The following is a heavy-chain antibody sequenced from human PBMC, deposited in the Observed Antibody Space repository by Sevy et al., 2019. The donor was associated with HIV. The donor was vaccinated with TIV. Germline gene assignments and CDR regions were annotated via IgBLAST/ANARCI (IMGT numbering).Heavy chain of an antibody. D-gene: IGHD5-12*01. CDR2: IYYNGHA. J-gene: IGHJ6*02. V-gene: IGHV4-39*02. CDR1: GGTIVSSGHY. Sequence: SETLSLTCSVSGGTIVSSGHYWGWIRQTPGKGLEWIGSIYYNGHAYYNPSLNSRLTISIDTSKNQFYLNLSPVTAADTVINCCAREACGYDYDYGMDVWGQGTTVTVSS. CDR3: AREACGYDYDYGMDV.